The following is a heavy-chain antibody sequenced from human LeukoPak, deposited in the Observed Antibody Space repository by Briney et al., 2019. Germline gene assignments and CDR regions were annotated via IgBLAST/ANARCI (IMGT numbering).Heavy chain of an antibody. J-gene: IGHJ5*02. Sequence: PGGSLRLSCAASGFTFSSYWMHWVRQAPGKGLVWFSRINSDGRSTSYADSVKGRFTISRDNAKNTLYLQMNSLRAEDTTVYYCAREYSSGCVPGSWGQGTLVTVSS. D-gene: IGHD6-19*01. CDR1: GFTFSSYW. V-gene: IGHV3-74*01. CDR3: AREYSSGCVPGS. CDR2: INSDGRST.